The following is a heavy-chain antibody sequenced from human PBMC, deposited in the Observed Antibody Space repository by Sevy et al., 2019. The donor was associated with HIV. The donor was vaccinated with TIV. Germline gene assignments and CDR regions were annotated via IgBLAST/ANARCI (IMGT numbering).Heavy chain of an antibody. D-gene: IGHD2-21*02. CDR2: SYYSGRT. CDR1: GGSMTSYY. V-gene: IGHV4-59*13. Sequence: SETLSLTCTVSGGSMTSYYWNWIRQPPGKGLEWIGYSYYSGRTNYNPSLKSQVTMSVDTSKNRFSLTLISVTAADTAVYHGAGAVGTGNYFDYWGQGALVTVSS. J-gene: IGHJ4*02. CDR3: AGAVGTGNYFDY.